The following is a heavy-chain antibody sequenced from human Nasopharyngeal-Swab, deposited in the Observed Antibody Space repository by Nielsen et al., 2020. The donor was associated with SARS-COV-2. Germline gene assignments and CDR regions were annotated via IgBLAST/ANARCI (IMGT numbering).Heavy chain of an antibody. CDR3: ARVKSRIAVAAHWYFDL. D-gene: IGHD6-19*01. CDR2: INAGNGNT. V-gene: IGHV1-3*01. J-gene: IGHJ2*01. Sequence: ASVKVSCKASGYTFTSYAMHWVRQAPGQRLEWMGWINAGNGNTKYSQKFQGRVTITRDTSASTAYMELSSLRSEDMAVYYCARVKSRIAVAAHWYFDLWGRGTLVTVSS. CDR1: GYTFTSYA.